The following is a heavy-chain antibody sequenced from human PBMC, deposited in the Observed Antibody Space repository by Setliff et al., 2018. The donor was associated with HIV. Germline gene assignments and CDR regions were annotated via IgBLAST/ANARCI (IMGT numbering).Heavy chain of an antibody. V-gene: IGHV4-39*01. J-gene: IGHJ4*02. Sequence: SETLSLTCTVSGGSIRVDNYFWGWIRQPPGKGLEWIGTIYQNGNTYYSPSLESRVSVSMDMSRNQFSVKLNSATAADTAVYYCARQAWHYDRDGYFIDYWGQGKLVTVS. CDR2: IYQNGNT. CDR3: ARQAWHYDRDGYFIDY. CDR1: GGSIRVDNYF. D-gene: IGHD3-22*01.